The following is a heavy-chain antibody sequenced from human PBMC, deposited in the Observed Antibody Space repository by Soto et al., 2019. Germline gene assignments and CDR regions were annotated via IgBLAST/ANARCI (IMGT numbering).Heavy chain of an antibody. CDR1: GFPFSSYG. D-gene: IGHD2-15*01. V-gene: IGHV3-33*01. Sequence: QVQLVESGGGVVQPRRSLRLSCAASGFPFSSYGMPWVRQAPGKGLEGVAVIWYDGSNKYYADSVKGRFTISRDNSKNTLYLQMNSRRAGDTAVYYCARDGYCSGRSCSSVPVFDYWGQGTLVTVSS. CDR2: IWYDGSNK. J-gene: IGHJ4*02. CDR3: ARDGYCSGRSCSSVPVFDY.